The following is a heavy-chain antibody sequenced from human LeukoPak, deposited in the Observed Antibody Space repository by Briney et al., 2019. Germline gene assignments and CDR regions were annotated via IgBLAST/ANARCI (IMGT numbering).Heavy chain of an antibody. V-gene: IGHV3-7*01. CDR3: AGVRGGYYFDY. D-gene: IGHD3-10*01. CDR2: IKQDGSEK. Sequence: GGSLRLSCAASGFTSSTYWMSWVRQAPGKGLEWVANIKQDGSEKDYVDSVKGRFTISRDNAKNSLFLQMNSLRAEDTAVYYCAGVRGGYYFDYWGQGSLVTVSS. CDR1: GFTSSTYW. J-gene: IGHJ4*02.